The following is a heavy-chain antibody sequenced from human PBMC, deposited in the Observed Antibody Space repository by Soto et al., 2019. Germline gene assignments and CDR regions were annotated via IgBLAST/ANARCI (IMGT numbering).Heavy chain of an antibody. D-gene: IGHD1-1*01. CDR2: IITFFGAA. Sequence: SVKVSCKASGDRFSTYAFNWVRQAPGQGLEWLGGIITFFGAAMYAQKFQGRVTITADEFTTTAYMELSGLRSEDTAVYYCARGGKERFRGPGMDIWGQGTTVTVSS. J-gene: IGHJ6*02. V-gene: IGHV1-69*13. CDR3: ARGGKERFRGPGMDI. CDR1: GDRFSTYA.